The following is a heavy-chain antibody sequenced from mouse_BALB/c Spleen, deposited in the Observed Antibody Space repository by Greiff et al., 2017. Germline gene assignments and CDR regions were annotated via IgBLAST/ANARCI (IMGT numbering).Heavy chain of an antibody. CDR1: GYTFTSYW. CDR3: ARGVVAPFDY. V-gene: IGHV1-69*02. D-gene: IGHD1-1*01. J-gene: IGHJ2*01. Sequence: QVQLQQPGAELVKPGAPVKLSCKASGYTFTSYWMNWVKQRPGRGLEWIGRIDPSDSETHYNQKFKDKATLTVDKSSSTAYIQLSSLTSEDSAVYYCARGVVAPFDYWGQGTTLTVSS. CDR2: IDPSDSET.